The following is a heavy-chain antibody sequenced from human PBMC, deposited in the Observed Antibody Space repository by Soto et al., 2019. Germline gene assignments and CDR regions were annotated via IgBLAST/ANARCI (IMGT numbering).Heavy chain of an antibody. CDR2: MNPNSGNT. J-gene: IGHJ6*02. CDR3: ASTYPYYYYGMDV. V-gene: IGHV1-8*02. Sequence: APVTVSRKASGGTFSSYTISWVRQATGQGLEWMGWMNPNSGNTGYAQKFQGRVTMTRNTSISTAYMELSSLRSEDTAVYYCASTYPYYYYGMDVWGQGTTVTAP. CDR1: GGTFSSYT. D-gene: IGHD2-2*01.